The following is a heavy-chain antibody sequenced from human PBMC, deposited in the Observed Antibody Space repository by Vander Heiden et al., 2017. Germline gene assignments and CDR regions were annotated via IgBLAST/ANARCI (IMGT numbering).Heavy chain of an antibody. J-gene: IGHJ6*02. Sequence: GSLRLSCAASGFTFSSYWMHWVRQAPGKGLVWVSRINSDGSSTSYADSVKGRFTISRDNAKNTLYLQMNSLRAEDTAVYYCARDIAYCGGDCYSYGMDVWGQGTTVTVSS. CDR3: ARDIAYCGGDCYSYGMDV. CDR1: GFTFSSYW. V-gene: IGHV3-74*01. D-gene: IGHD2-21*02. CDR2: INSDGSST.